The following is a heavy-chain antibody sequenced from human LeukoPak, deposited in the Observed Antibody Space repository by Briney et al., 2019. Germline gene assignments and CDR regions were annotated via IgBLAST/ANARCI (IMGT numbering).Heavy chain of an antibody. J-gene: IGHJ3*02. CDR1: GYSISSGYY. Sequence: SETLSLTCAVSGYSISSGYYWGWIRQPPGKGLEWIGSIYQSGSTYYNPSLTSRVTISVDTSKNQFSLKLSSVTAADTAVYYCARVNYYDSSGYQPFAFDIWGQGTMVTVSS. V-gene: IGHV4-38-2*01. CDR3: ARVNYYDSSGYQPFAFDI. D-gene: IGHD3-22*01. CDR2: IYQSGST.